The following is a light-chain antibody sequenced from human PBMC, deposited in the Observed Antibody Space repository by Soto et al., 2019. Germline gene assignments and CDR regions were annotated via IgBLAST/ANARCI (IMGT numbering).Light chain of an antibody. V-gene: IGLV2-11*01. CDR2: DVT. J-gene: IGLJ1*01. CDR1: SGDVGGSNH. CDR3: CSDAGSYAFV. Sequence: ALTQPRSVSGSPGQSVTISCTGTSGDVGGSNHVSWYQHHPGKAPKFLIYDVTKRPSGVPDRFSGSKSGNTASLTISGLQAEDEADYYCCSDAGSYAFVVGTATKVTVL.